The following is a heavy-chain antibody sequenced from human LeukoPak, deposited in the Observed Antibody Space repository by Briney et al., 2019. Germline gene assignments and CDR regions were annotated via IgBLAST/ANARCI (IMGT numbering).Heavy chain of an antibody. D-gene: IGHD3-10*01. V-gene: IGHV4-39*01. CDR3: ASLRSSGSGSFPTD. Sequence: SETLSLTCTVSGGSINNGGYYWGWIRPPPGEGPEGIGSLYYNGATYYNPTLRSRVTMSVDTSKNQFSLKLTSVTAADTAVYYCASLRSSGSGSFPTDWGQGILVTVSS. CDR1: GGSINNGGYY. CDR2: LYYNGAT. J-gene: IGHJ4*02.